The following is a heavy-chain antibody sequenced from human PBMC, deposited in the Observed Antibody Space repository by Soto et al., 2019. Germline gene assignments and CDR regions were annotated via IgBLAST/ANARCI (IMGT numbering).Heavy chain of an antibody. CDR2: ISGSGGNT. CDR3: AKRAVAGTFDYYYYGMDV. D-gene: IGHD6-19*01. V-gene: IGHV3-23*01. CDR1: GFTFSSYA. Sequence: GGSLRLSCAASGFTFSSYAMSWVRQAPGKGLEWVSGISGSGGNTYYADSVKGRFTISRDNSKNTLYLQMNSLRAEDTAVYYCAKRAVAGTFDYYYYGMDVWGQGTTVTVSS. J-gene: IGHJ6*02.